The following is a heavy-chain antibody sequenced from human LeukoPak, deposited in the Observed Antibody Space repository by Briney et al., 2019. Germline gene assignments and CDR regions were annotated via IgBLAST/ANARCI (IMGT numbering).Heavy chain of an antibody. CDR3: ARLTTVTTDRFDY. J-gene: IGHJ4*02. D-gene: IGHD4-17*01. CDR2: IYYSGST. CDR1: GGSISSYY. Sequence: SETLSLTCTVSGGSISSYYWSWIRQPPGKGLEWIGYIYYSGSTNYNPSLKSRVTISVDTSKNQFSLKLSSVTAADTAVYYCARLTTVTTDRFDYWGQGTLVTVSS. V-gene: IGHV4-59*12.